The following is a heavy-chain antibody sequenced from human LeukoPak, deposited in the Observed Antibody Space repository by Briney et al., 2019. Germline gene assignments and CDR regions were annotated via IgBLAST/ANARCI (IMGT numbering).Heavy chain of an antibody. CDR1: GGTFSSYA. D-gene: IGHD3-10*01. V-gene: IGHV1-69*05. CDR2: IIPIFGTA. Sequence: SVKVSCKASGGTFSSYAVSWVRQAPGQGLEWMGGIIPIFGTANYAQKFQGRVTVTRDTSTSTAYMELRGLTSDDTAVYYCVRDGEGVAISVNYWFDPWGQGTLVTVSS. CDR3: VRDGEGVAISVNYWFDP. J-gene: IGHJ5*02.